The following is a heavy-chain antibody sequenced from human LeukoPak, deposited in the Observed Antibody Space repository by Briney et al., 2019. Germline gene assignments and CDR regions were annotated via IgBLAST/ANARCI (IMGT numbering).Heavy chain of an antibody. J-gene: IGHJ4*02. Sequence: ASVKVSCRASGYTFTRHYMHWVRQAPGQGLEWMGIINPSGGSTIYAQKFQGRVTMTRDTSTSTVYMELSRLRSEDTAVYYCARVLGGLAFRTFDYWGQGTLVTVSS. CDR1: GYTFTRHY. D-gene: IGHD3-16*01. CDR3: ARVLGGLAFRTFDY. CDR2: INPSGGST. V-gene: IGHV1-46*01.